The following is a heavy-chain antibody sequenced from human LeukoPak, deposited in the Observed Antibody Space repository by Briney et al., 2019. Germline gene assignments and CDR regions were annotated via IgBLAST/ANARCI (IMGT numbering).Heavy chain of an antibody. J-gene: IGHJ4*02. CDR2: IYYSGST. V-gene: IGHV4-59*01. D-gene: IGHD2-15*01. Sequence: SETLSLTCTVSGGSISSYYWSWIRQPPGKGLEWIGYIYYSGSTNYNPSPKSRVTISVDTSKNQFSLKLSSVPAADTAVYYCAREGYCSGGSCSFDYWGQGTLVTVSS. CDR1: GGSISSYY. CDR3: AREGYCSGGSCSFDY.